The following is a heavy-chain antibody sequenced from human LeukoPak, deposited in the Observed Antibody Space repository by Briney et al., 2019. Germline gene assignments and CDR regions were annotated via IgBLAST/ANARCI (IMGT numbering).Heavy chain of an antibody. V-gene: IGHV4-39*07. Sequence: SETLSLTCTVSGGSISSSSYYWGWIRQPPGKGLEWIGSIYYSGSTYYNPSLKSRVTISVDTSKNQFSLKLSSVTAADTAVYYCARILQKYYDFWSGQVSYYYCYYMDVWGKGTTVTVSS. CDR1: GGSISSSSYY. CDR3: ARILQKYYDFWSGQVSYYYCYYMDV. J-gene: IGHJ6*03. CDR2: IYYSGST. D-gene: IGHD3-3*01.